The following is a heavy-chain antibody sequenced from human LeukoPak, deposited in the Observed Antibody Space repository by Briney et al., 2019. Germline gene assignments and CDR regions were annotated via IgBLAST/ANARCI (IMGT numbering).Heavy chain of an antibody. CDR2: ISGSVGST. CDR1: GSTFSSSA. D-gene: IGHD7-27*01. Sequence: GGSLRLSCAGSGSTFSSSAMNWVRQAPGKGLGWVSAISGSVGSTYYADSVKGRFTISRDNSKTPLYLQMTSLRAEDTAVYYCAKGGGLGTYYFDYWGQGTLVTVSS. CDR3: AKGGGLGTYYFDY. J-gene: IGHJ4*02. V-gene: IGHV3-23*01.